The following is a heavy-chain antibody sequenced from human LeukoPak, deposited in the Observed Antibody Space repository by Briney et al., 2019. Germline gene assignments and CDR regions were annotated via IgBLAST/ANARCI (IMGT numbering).Heavy chain of an antibody. J-gene: IGHJ1*01. D-gene: IGHD4-17*01. CDR2: ISSGGSYI. Sequence: GGSLRLSCAVSGFTFSAYTMNWARQAPGKGLEWVSSISSGGSYIYYADSVKGRFTISRDNAKNSLYLQMNSLRAEDTAVYYCATVATVPPYFPNWGQGTLVTVSS. CDR3: ATVATVPPYFPN. CDR1: GFTFSAYT. V-gene: IGHV3-21*01.